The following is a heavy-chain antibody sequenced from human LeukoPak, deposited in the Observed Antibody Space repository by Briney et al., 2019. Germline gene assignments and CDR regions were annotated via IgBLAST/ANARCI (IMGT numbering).Heavy chain of an antibody. V-gene: IGHV1-18*01. Sequence: ASVKVSCKASGYTFTSYGISWVRQAPGQGLEWMGWISAYNGNTNYAQELQGRVTMTTDTSTSTAYMELRSLRSDDTAVYYCARDRSSGWYNYFDYWGQGTLVTVSS. CDR1: GYTFTSYG. J-gene: IGHJ4*02. CDR2: ISAYNGNT. CDR3: ARDRSSGWYNYFDY. D-gene: IGHD6-19*01.